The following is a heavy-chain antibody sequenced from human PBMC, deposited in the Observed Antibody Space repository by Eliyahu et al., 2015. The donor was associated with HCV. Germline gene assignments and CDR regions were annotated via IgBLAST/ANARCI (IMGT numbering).Heavy chain of an antibody. CDR2: IYASGSTT. V-gene: IGHV4-4*07. CDR3: ARDSTGDRAFDY. CDR1: GGSISSYY. J-gene: IGHJ4*02. Sequence: QVQLQGSGPGLVKPSETLSLTCVVSGGSISSYYWTWIRQPAGKGLEWIGRIYASGSTTNYNPSLKGRVTLSVDTSMNQISLNLSSVTAADTAIYYCARDSTGDRAFDYWGQGMLVTVSS. D-gene: IGHD1-1*01.